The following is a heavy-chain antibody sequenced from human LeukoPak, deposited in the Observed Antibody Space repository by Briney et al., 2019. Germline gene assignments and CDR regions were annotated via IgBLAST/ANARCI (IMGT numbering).Heavy chain of an antibody. J-gene: IGHJ4*02. Sequence: GGPLRLSCAVSGITLSNYGMSWVRQVPGKGLEWVSAISGSGSNTYYADSVKGRFTISRDNSKNTLYLQMNSLRAEDSAVYYCAKDIRSGYYGVLDCWGQGTLVTVSS. V-gene: IGHV3-23*01. D-gene: IGHD3-22*01. CDR3: AKDIRSGYYGVLDC. CDR1: GITLSNYG. CDR2: ISGSGSNT.